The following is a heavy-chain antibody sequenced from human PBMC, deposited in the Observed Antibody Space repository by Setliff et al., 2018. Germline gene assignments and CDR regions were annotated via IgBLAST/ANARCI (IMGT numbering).Heavy chain of an antibody. CDR2: ISYSSGSI. J-gene: IGHJ4*02. CDR1: GGSFSTYY. CDR3: TTDPQWGH. Sequence: ETLSLTCAVYGGSFSTYYWNWIRQPPGKGLEWVAHISYSSGSISYADSVKGRFTISRDNAKNSLYLQMNSLRAEDTAIYYCTTDPQWGHWGQGTLVTVSS. V-gene: IGHV3-48*01. D-gene: IGHD1-26*01.